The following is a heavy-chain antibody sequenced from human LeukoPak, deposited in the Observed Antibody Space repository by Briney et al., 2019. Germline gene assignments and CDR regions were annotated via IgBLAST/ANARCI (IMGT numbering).Heavy chain of an antibody. J-gene: IGHJ3*02. CDR3: ARHDGSSGWPAFDI. CDR2: IYYSGST. Sequence: PSETLSLTCTVSGGSISSDYWSWIRQAPGKGREWIGYIYYSGSTNYNPSIKSRVTISVDTSKNQFSLKLSSVTAADTAVYYCARHDGSSGWPAFDIWGQGTMVTVSS. V-gene: IGHV4-59*08. CDR1: GGSISSDY. D-gene: IGHD6-19*01.